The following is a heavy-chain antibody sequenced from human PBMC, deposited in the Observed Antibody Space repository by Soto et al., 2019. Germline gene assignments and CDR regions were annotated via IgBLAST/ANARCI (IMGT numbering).Heavy chain of an antibody. V-gene: IGHV4-39*01. CDR1: GGSISSSSYY. CDR3: ASRRRGHYYGSGSYYARGYYYYYGMDV. CDR2: IYYSGST. J-gene: IGHJ6*02. D-gene: IGHD3-10*01. Sequence: KASETLSLTCTVSGGSISSSSYYWGWIRQPPGKGLEWIGSIYYSGSTYYNPSLKSRVTISVDTSKNQFSLKLSSVTAADTAVYYCASRRRGHYYGSGSYYARGYYYYYGMDVWGQGTTVTVSS.